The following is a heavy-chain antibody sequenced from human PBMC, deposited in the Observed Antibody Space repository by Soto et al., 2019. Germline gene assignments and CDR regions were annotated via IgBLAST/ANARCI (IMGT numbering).Heavy chain of an antibody. CDR1: GFMFDTYW. CDR2: IKQDGSEK. V-gene: IGHV3-7*01. Sequence: PGGSLRLSCVGSGFMFDTYWMSWVRQAPGKGLEWVANIKQDGSEKYYVDSVKGRFTISRDNAKNSLYLQMNSLRAEDTAVYYCARSDGDTARVTGLYYYSYYMDGWGKGTTVTVSS. J-gene: IGHJ6*03. CDR3: ARSDGDTARVTGLYYYSYYMDG. D-gene: IGHD5-18*01.